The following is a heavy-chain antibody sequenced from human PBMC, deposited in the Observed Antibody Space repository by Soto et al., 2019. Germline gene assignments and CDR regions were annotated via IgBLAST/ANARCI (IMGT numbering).Heavy chain of an antibody. CDR3: ARTYCSGGSCYPGGNWFDP. Sequence: SETLSLTCTVSGGSIRSYYWGWIRQPPGKGLEWIGYTYYTGSTNYNPSLKSRVTMSVDTSKNQFSLKLNSVTAADTAVYYCARTYCSGGSCYPGGNWFDPWGQGTLVTVSS. D-gene: IGHD2-15*01. CDR2: TYYTGST. V-gene: IGHV4-59*01. J-gene: IGHJ5*02. CDR1: GGSIRSYY.